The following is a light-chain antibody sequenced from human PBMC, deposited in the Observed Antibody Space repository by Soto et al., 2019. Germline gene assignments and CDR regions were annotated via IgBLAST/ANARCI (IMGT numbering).Light chain of an antibody. CDR3: HQYGTAPLT. V-gene: IGKV3-20*01. CDR2: GAS. CDR1: QSVSSSY. Sequence: EIVMTQSPVTLSVSPGERATLSCRASQSVSSSYLAWYQQKPGQAPRLLIYGASSRATGIPDRFSGSGSGTDFTLTISRLEPEDFSVYYCHQYGTAPLTFGPGTKVDI. J-gene: IGKJ3*01.